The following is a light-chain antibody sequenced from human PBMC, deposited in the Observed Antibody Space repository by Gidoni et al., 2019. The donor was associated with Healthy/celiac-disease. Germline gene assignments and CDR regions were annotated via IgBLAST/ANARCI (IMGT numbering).Light chain of an antibody. J-gene: IGKJ2*01. CDR1: QSISSY. V-gene: IGKV1-39*01. Sequence: DLQITQSPSSLSASVGDRVTITCLASQSISSYLNWYQQKPGKAPKLLIYAASSLQSGVPARFSGSGSGTDFTLTISSLQPEDFATYYCQQSYSTLYTFGQGTKLEIK. CDR2: AAS. CDR3: QQSYSTLYT.